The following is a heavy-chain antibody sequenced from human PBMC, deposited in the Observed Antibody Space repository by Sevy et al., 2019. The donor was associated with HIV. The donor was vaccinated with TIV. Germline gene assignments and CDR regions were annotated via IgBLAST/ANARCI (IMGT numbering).Heavy chain of an antibody. CDR3: ARERDYGNYGGYYGMDV. J-gene: IGHJ6*02. Sequence: GGSLRLSCAASGFTFSSYAMHWVRQAPGKGLEWVAVISYDGSNKYYADSVKGRFTISRDNSKNTLYLQMNSLRAEDTAVYYCARERDYGNYGGYYGMDVWGQGTTVTVSS. CDR1: GFTFSSYA. D-gene: IGHD4-17*01. CDR2: ISYDGSNK. V-gene: IGHV3-30-3*01.